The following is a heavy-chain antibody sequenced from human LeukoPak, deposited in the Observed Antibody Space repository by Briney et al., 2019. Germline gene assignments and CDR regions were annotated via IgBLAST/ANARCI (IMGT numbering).Heavy chain of an antibody. J-gene: IGHJ6*02. CDR1: GFTFSDYY. CDR3: ARDLDGYSYGPSYPYYGMDV. CDR2: ISSSGSTI. Sequence: GGSLRLSCAASGFTFSDYYMSWIRQAPGKGLEWVSYISSSGSTIYYADSVKGRFTISRDNAKNSLYLQMNSLRAEDTAVYCCARDLDGYSYGPSYPYYGMDVWGQGTTVTVSS. D-gene: IGHD5-18*01. V-gene: IGHV3-11*01.